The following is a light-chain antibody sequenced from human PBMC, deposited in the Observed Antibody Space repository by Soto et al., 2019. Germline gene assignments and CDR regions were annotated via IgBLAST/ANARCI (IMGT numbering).Light chain of an antibody. Sequence: QSVLTQTASVSGSPGQSITISCTGTSTDAGSYSLVTWYQQHPGKAPKLVIYEVSKRPSGVSNRFSGSKSGNTASLTISGLQAEDEADYYCCSYAGSSTYVFGTGTKVTV. CDR1: STDAGSYSL. J-gene: IGLJ1*01. V-gene: IGLV2-23*02. CDR2: EVS. CDR3: CSYAGSSTYV.